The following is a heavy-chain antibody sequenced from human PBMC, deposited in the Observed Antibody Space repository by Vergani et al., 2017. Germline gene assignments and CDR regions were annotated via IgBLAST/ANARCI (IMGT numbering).Heavy chain of an antibody. CDR2: ISASGGST. CDR3: AKDRPRDWETPLFLFDY. V-gene: IGHV3-23*01. D-gene: IGHD1-26*01. J-gene: IGHJ4*02. CDR1: EFTFSNYA. Sequence: EVQLLESGGGLVQPGGSLRLTCAASEFTFSNYAMNWVRQAPGKGLEWVSGISASGGSTYYTDSVKGRFIISRDISKNTLYLQMSSLRADDTAVYYCAKDRPRDWETPLFLFDYWGQGTLVAVSS.